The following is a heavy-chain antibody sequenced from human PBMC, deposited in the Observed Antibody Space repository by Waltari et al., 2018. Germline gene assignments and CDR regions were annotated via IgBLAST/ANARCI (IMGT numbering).Heavy chain of an antibody. J-gene: IGHJ4*02. CDR1: GGSISSYY. D-gene: IGHD3-22*01. V-gene: IGHV4-59*12. CDR3: ARLTYYYDSSGYYYPFFDY. Sequence: QVQLQESGPGLVKPSETLSLTCTVSGGSISSYYWSWIRQPPGKGLEWIGYIYYSGSTNYNPSLKSRVTISVDTSKNQFSLKLSSVTAADTAVYYCARLTYYYDSSGYYYPFFDYWGQGTLVTVSS. CDR2: IYYSGST.